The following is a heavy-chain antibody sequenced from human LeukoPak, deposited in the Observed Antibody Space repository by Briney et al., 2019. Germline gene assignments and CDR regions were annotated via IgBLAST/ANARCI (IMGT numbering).Heavy chain of an antibody. Sequence: GGSLRLSCAASGFTFTTYWINWVRQAPGKGLEWVAVINHDGSEKYYVDSVKGRFTISRDNAKNSLYLQMNSLRAEDTAVYYCARDFRNAGDYWGQGTLVTVSS. J-gene: IGHJ4*02. CDR3: ARDFRNAGDY. V-gene: IGHV3-7*01. CDR1: GFTFTTYW. D-gene: IGHD1-14*01. CDR2: INHDGSEK.